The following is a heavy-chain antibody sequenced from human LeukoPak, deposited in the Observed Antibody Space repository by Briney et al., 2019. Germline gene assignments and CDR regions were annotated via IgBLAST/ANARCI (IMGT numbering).Heavy chain of an antibody. CDR3: ARGKSSGYRFQPIDY. CDR1: GGSISSYY. CDR2: MHYSGST. V-gene: IGHV4-59*01. D-gene: IGHD3-22*01. Sequence: SETLSLTCTVSGGSISSYYWSWIRQPPGKGQEWIGYMHYSGSTKYNPSLKSRVTTSVDTSKNQFSLKLSSVTAADTAVYYCARGKSSGYRFQPIDYWGQGTLVTVSS. J-gene: IGHJ4*02.